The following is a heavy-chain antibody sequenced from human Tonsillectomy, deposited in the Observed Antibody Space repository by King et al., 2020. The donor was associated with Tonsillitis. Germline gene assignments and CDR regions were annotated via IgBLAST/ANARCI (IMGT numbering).Heavy chain of an antibody. V-gene: IGHV1-69*12. Sequence: QLVQSGAEVKKPGSSVKVSCKASGGTFSSYSISWVRQAPGQGLEWMGGIIPILDTANYAQKFQGRVTITADESTSTAYIELRSLRSDDSAVYYCASAEVAYGSASIVDYSFRMDVWGTGTTVTVSS. J-gene: IGHJ6*04. CDR2: IIPILDTA. CDR1: GGTFSSYS. D-gene: IGHD3-10*01. CDR3: ASAEVAYGSASIVDYSFRMDV.